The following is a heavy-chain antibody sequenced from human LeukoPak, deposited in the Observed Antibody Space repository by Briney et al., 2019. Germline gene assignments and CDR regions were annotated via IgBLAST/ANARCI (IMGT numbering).Heavy chain of an antibody. CDR3: TTYDPSDYYGMDV. V-gene: IGHV3-49*04. CDR1: GFIFGDYA. D-gene: IGHD3-3*01. CDR2: IRSKDYGGTT. Sequence: GGSLRLSCTASGFIFGDYAVTWVRQAPGKGLEWVGFIRSKDYGGTTEYAASVKGRLTISRDDSKRIAYLQMNSLKPEDTAVYYCTTYDPSDYYGMDVWGQGTTVTVSS. J-gene: IGHJ6*02.